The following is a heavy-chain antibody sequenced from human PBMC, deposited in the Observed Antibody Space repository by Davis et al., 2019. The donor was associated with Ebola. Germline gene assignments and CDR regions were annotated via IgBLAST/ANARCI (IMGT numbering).Heavy chain of an antibody. V-gene: IGHV5-51*01. D-gene: IGHD5-24*01. CDR2: IYPGDSDT. Sequence: GESLKISCKGSGYSFTSYWIGWVRQMPGKGLEWIGIIYPGDSDTRYSPSFQGQVTISADKSISTAYLQWSSLKASDTAMYYCARFRVDGYTSYYYGMDVWGQGTTVTVSS. CDR1: GYSFTSYW. J-gene: IGHJ6*02. CDR3: ARFRVDGYTSYYYGMDV.